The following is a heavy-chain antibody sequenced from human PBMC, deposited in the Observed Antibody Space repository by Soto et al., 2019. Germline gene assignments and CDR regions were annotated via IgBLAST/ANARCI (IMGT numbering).Heavy chain of an antibody. D-gene: IGHD3-10*01. CDR1: GFTFSSYA. CDR3: TTDSRTTMPEVRFDY. CDR2: VKSKTDGGSA. V-gene: IGHV3-15*01. Sequence: GGSLRLSCAASGFTFSSYAMSWVRQAPGKGLEWVGRVKSKTDGGSADYAVPVKGRFAVSRDDSKNIVYLQMNSVKIEDTGVYYCTTDSRTTMPEVRFDYWGHGTLLTSPQ. J-gene: IGHJ4*01.